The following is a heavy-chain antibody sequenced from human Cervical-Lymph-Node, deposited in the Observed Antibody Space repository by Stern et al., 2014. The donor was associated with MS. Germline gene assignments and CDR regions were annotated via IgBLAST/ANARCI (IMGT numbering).Heavy chain of an antibody. CDR3: ARDPLRGDGCVFDF. Sequence: QVQLVQSGAEVKKPGASVKVYCKASGYTFTSYAIIWVRQAPGQGLEWMGWINAGNGDTKYSQKFQGRVTISRDTSASAAYMELSSLRSEDTAVYYCARDPLRGDGCVFDFWGQGTLVTVSS. CDR1: GYTFTSYA. D-gene: IGHD5-24*01. CDR2: INAGNGDT. J-gene: IGHJ4*02. V-gene: IGHV1-3*01.